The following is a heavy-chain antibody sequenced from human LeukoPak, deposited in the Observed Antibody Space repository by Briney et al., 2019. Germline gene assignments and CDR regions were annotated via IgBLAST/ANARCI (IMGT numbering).Heavy chain of an antibody. CDR1: GFTFSNYW. D-gene: IGHD3-10*01. CDR3: TRSPDGVDY. J-gene: IGHJ4*02. V-gene: IGHV3-7*01. CDR2: IKQDGSEK. Sequence: GGSLRLSCAASGFTFSNYWMTWVRQAPGKGPEWVANIKQDGSEKYYLDSVKGRFTISRDNAKNSLYLEMNSLRAEDTAVYYCTRSPDGVDYWGQGALVTVSS.